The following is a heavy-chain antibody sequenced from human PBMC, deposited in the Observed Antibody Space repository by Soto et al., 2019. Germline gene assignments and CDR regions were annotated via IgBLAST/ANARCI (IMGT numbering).Heavy chain of an antibody. J-gene: IGHJ5*02. Sequence: SETLSLTCSVSGVSISTSRSYWAWIRQPPGKGLEWLANIFYSGSTFYNPSLASRVSVSVDTSKNEFSLKLRSVTAADTAVYYCARQPTTGDTDLWFDPWGQGTLVTVSS. CDR2: IFYSGST. CDR1: GVSISTSRSY. V-gene: IGHV4-39*01. D-gene: IGHD2-21*01. CDR3: ARQPTTGDTDLWFDP.